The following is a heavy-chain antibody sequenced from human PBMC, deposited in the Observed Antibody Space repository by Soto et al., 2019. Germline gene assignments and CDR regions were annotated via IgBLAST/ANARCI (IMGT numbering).Heavy chain of an antibody. D-gene: IGHD2-2*01. CDR1: GYTFTSYA. Sequence: ASVKVSCKASGYTFTSYAMHWVRQAPGQRLEWMGWINAGNGNTKYSQKFQGRVTITRDTSASTAYMELSSLRSEDTAVYYCARDGCSSTSCLGYYYYYMDVWGKGTTVTVSS. CDR3: ARDGCSSTSCLGYYYYYMDV. CDR2: INAGNGNT. J-gene: IGHJ6*03. V-gene: IGHV1-3*01.